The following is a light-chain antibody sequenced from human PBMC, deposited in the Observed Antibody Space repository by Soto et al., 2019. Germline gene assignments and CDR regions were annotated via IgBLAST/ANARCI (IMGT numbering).Light chain of an antibody. Sequence: EIVLTQSPGTLSLSPGERATLSCRASQSVDSNYLAWYQQKPGQAPRLLMYDASGRASGIPDRFSGSGSGTDFTLTISRLEPEDFAVYYCQVYDRSPLFGGGTKV. CDR2: DAS. CDR1: QSVDSNY. V-gene: IGKV3-20*01. J-gene: IGKJ4*01. CDR3: QVYDRSPL.